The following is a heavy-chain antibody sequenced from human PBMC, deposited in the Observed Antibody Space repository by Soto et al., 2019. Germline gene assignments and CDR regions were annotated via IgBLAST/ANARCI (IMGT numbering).Heavy chain of an antibody. CDR1: GFTFSNAW. CDR2: IKSKTDGGTT. V-gene: IGHV3-15*01. Sequence: PGGSLRLSCAASGFTFSNAWMSWVRQAPGKGLEWVGRIKSKTDGGTTDYAAPVKGRFTISRDDSKNTLYLQMNSLKTEDTAVYYCTTGYCSGGSCYDTWGQGTLVTVSS. J-gene: IGHJ5*02. D-gene: IGHD2-15*01. CDR3: TTGYCSGGSCYDT.